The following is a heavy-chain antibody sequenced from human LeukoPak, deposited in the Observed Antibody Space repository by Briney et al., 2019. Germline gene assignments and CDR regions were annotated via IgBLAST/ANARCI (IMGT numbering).Heavy chain of an antibody. D-gene: IGHD3-10*01. CDR2: IYYSGST. J-gene: IGHJ5*02. CDR3: ARVGGSVTMVRGVNKGWFDP. CDR1: GGSISSYY. V-gene: IGHV4-59*12. Sequence: SETLSLTCTVSGGSISSYYWSWIRQPPGKGLEWIGYIYYSGSTNYNPSLKSRVTISVDTSKNQFSLKLSSVTAADTAVYYCARVGGSVTMVRGVNKGWFDPWGQGTLVTVSS.